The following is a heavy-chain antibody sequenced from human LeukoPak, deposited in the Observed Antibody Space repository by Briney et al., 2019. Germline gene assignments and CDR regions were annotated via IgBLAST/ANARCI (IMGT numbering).Heavy chain of an antibody. J-gene: IGHJ3*02. V-gene: IGHV3-23*01. CDR2: IGDGGARI. CDR3: VNSYSSSGRGAFDI. Sequence: GGSLRLSCEASEFTFNNYVMSWVRQAPGKGLEWVSSIGDGGARINYADSVKGRFTLSRDNSINTLYLQMNSLRAEDTAVYFCVNSYSSSGRGAFDIWGRGTMDIVSS. D-gene: IGHD6-13*01. CDR1: EFTFNNYV.